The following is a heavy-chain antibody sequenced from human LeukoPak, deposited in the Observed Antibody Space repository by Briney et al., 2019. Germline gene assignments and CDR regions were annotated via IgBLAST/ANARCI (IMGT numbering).Heavy chain of an antibody. V-gene: IGHV1-69*13. CDR1: GGTFSSYA. J-gene: IGHJ6*03. CDR3: ARAAGSGSYYNSDYYYYMDV. CDR2: IIPTFGTA. D-gene: IGHD3-10*01. Sequence: SVKVSCKASGGTFSSYAISWVRQAPGQGLEWMGGIIPTFGTANYAQKFQGRVTITADESTSTAYMELSSLRSEDTAVYYCARAAGSGSYYNSDYYYYMDVWGKGTTVTISS.